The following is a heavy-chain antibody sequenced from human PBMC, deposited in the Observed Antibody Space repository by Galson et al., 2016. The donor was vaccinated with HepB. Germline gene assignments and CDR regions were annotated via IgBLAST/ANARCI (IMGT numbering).Heavy chain of an antibody. CDR2: IDWDDDK. J-gene: IGHJ4*02. CDR1: GFSLTTTGMR. V-gene: IGHV2-70*04. D-gene: IGHD1-26*01. Sequence: PALVKPTQTLTLTCTFSGFSLTTTGMRVSWVRQPPGKALEWLARIDWDDDKYYSTALKTRLTISKDTAQNQVVLTMTNMDPVDTATYYCVRVVPSAVGYDYWGQGTLVTVSS. CDR3: VRVVPSAVGYDY.